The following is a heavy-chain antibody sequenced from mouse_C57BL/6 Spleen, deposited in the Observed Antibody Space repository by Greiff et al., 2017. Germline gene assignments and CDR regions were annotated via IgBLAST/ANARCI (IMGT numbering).Heavy chain of an antibody. CDR3: ERVGGTMITTKYYAMDY. CDR1: GYTFTSYW. V-gene: IGHV1-55*01. D-gene: IGHD2-4*01. CDR2: IYPGSGST. Sequence: QVQLQQPGAELVKPGASVKMSCKASGYTFTSYWITWVKQRPGQGLEWIGDIYPGSGSTNYNEKFKSKATLTVDTSSSTAYMQRSSLTSEDSAVYYCERVGGTMITTKYYAMDYWGQGTSVTVSS. J-gene: IGHJ4*01.